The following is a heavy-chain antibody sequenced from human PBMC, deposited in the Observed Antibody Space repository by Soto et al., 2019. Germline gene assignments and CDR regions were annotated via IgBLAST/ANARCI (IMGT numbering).Heavy chain of an antibody. V-gene: IGHV3-73*02. CDR1: GFTFSGSA. Sequence: EVQLVESGGGLVQPGGSLKLSCAASGFTFSGSAMHWVRQASGKGREWVGRIRSKANSYATAYAASVKGRFTISRDDSKNTAYLQMNSLKTEDTAVYYCKTTGTTRLGYYGMDVWGQGTTVTVSS. CDR3: KTTGTTRLGYYGMDV. CDR2: IRSKANSYAT. D-gene: IGHD1-1*01. J-gene: IGHJ6*02.